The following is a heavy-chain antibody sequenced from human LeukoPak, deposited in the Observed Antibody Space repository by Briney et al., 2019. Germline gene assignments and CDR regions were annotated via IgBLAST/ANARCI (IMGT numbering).Heavy chain of an antibody. J-gene: IGHJ4*02. D-gene: IGHD2-2*01. Sequence: GASVKVSCKTSGYSFTDYYMHWVRQAPGQGLEWMGWINPNSGGTNYAQKFQGRVTMTRDTSISTAYMELSRLRSDDTAVYYCARGKLGYCSSTSCYPFFDYWGQGTLVTVSS. V-gene: IGHV1-2*02. CDR3: ARGKLGYCSSTSCYPFFDY. CDR2: INPNSGGT. CDR1: GYSFTDYY.